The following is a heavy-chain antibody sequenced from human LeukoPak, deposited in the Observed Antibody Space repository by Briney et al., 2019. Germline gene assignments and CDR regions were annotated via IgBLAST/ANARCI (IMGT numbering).Heavy chain of an antibody. CDR2: IDPSDSYT. V-gene: IGHV5-10-1*01. CDR3: ARHHCSGGSCYAFDY. D-gene: IGHD2-15*01. J-gene: IGHJ4*02. CDR1: GYSFTSYW. Sequence: PGESLRISCKGSGYSFTSYWISWVRQMPGKGLEWMGRIDPSDSYTNYSPSFQGHVNMSADKSISTAYLQWSSLKASDTAMYYCARHHCSGGSCYAFDYWGQGTLVTVSS.